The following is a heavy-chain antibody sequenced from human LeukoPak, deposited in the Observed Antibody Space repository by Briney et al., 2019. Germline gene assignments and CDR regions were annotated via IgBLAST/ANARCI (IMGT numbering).Heavy chain of an antibody. Sequence: SETLSFTCIVSGDSISGKYWSWIRRPAGKGLEWLGRIYSSGTTDYSPSLMSRVTMSLDTSKNHISLRLRSVTAADTAVYYCARLDILVPRAVEWFDPWGQGTVVTVSS. D-gene: IGHD2-2*01. CDR1: GDSISGKY. J-gene: IGHJ5*01. V-gene: IGHV4-4*07. CDR2: IYSSGTT. CDR3: ARLDILVPRAVEWFDP.